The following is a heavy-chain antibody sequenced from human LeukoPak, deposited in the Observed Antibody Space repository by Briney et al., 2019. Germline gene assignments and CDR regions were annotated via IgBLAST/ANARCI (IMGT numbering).Heavy chain of an antibody. J-gene: IGHJ4*02. D-gene: IGHD6-19*01. CDR3: AKDKGSSGWDFDY. Sequence: PGGSLRLSCAASGFTFDDYAIHWVRQAPGTGLEWVSGISWNSGSIGYADSVKGRFTISRDNAKNSLYLQMNSLRAEDTALYYCAKDKGSSGWDFDYWGQGTLVTVSS. CDR2: ISWNSGSI. V-gene: IGHV3-9*01. CDR1: GFTFDDYA.